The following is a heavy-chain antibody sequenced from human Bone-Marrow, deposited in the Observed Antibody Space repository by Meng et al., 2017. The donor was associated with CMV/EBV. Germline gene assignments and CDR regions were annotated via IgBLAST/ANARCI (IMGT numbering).Heavy chain of an antibody. CDR3: ARVGKKPAAVEKGHFAY. D-gene: IGHD2-2*01. J-gene: IGHJ4*02. CDR1: GYTFTGYY. Sequence: ASVKVSCKASGYTFTGYYMHWVRQAPGQGLEWMGWINPNSGGTNYAQKFQGRVTMTRDTSISTAYMELSRLRSDDTAVYYCARVGKKPAAVEKGHFAYWGPGQLVTGAS. CDR2: INPNSGGT. V-gene: IGHV1-2*02.